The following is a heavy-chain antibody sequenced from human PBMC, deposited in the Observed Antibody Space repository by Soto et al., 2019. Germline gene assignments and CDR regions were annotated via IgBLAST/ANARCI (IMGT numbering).Heavy chain of an antibody. CDR3: ARRHMAASEGWYDP. CDR1: GGSISSSSHY. V-gene: IGHV4-39*01. CDR2: IYYSGST. Sequence: SETLSLTCTVSGGSISSSSHYWGWIRQPPGKGLEWIGNIYYSGSTYYNASLKGRVTISADTSKNQFSLNLSSVTAADTAVYYCARRHMAASEGWYDPWGQGTLVTVSS. J-gene: IGHJ5*02. D-gene: IGHD6-25*01.